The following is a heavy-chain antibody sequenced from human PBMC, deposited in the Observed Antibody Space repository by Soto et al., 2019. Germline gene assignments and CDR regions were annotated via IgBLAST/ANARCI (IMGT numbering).Heavy chain of an antibody. J-gene: IGHJ4*02. Sequence: VSAGTLRRCYWLGIRQPPGKGLEWIGYIYSSGSTNYNPSLKSRVIISVDTSNDQFSLKLSSVTAADTAFYYCARDRYSNGWFDYWGLG. CDR3: ARDRYSNGWFDY. V-gene: IGHV4-59*01. CDR2: IYSSGST. D-gene: IGHD6-19*01. CDR1: AGTLRRCY.